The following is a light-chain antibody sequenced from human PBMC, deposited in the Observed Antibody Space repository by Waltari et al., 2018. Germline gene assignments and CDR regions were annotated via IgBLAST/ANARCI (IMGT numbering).Light chain of an antibody. CDR2: GAS. CDR1: QSVGRT. V-gene: IGKV3-20*01. CDR3: QHYVRLPVT. Sequence: EIVLTQSPGTLSLSPGERATLSCRTSQSVGRTLAWYQQKPGQAPRLHIYGASIRATGIPDRLSGSGSETDFSLTISRLEPEDFAVYYCQHYVRLPVTFGQGTKVEIK. J-gene: IGKJ1*01.